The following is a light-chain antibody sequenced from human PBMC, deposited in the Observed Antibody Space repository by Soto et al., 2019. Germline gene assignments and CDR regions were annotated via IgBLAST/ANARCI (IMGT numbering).Light chain of an antibody. CDR3: QQYNTYPWT. J-gene: IGKJ1*01. CDR2: KAS. Sequence: DIPMTQSPSTLSASVGDRVTITCRASQRIGNWLAWYQQKPGKAPKLLLYKASTVESGVPSRFSGSGSGTEFTLTVTSLQPDDFAAYFCQQYNTYPWTFGQGTKVEFK. CDR1: QRIGNW. V-gene: IGKV1-5*03.